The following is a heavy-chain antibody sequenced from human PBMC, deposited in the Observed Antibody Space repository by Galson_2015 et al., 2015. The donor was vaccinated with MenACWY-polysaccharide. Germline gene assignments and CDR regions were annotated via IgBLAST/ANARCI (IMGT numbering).Heavy chain of an antibody. J-gene: IGHJ4*02. D-gene: IGHD2-15*01. Sequence: SLRLSCAASELAFGSYAMHWVRQAPGKGLEWMAVLSYDGGKKYYADSIEGRFIISRDNSKNTLYLQMNSLRVEDTAVYYCAREDGSAWIGYFDYWGPGTLVTASS. CDR1: ELAFGSYA. V-gene: IGHV3-30*04. CDR2: LSYDGGKK. CDR3: AREDGSAWIGYFDY.